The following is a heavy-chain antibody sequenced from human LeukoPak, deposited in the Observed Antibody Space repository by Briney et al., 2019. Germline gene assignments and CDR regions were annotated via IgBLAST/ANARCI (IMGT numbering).Heavy chain of an antibody. CDR2: IYYSGST. V-gene: IGHV4-59*01. CDR3: AGHDYGDYGAY. Sequence: SETLSLTCSVSGGSISSYYWRWIRQPPGKGLEWVGYIYYSGSTNYNPSLKSRITISVDTSKNQFSLKLSSVTAADTAVYYGAGHDYGDYGAYWGQGTLVTVSS. CDR1: GGSISSYY. J-gene: IGHJ4*02. D-gene: IGHD4-17*01.